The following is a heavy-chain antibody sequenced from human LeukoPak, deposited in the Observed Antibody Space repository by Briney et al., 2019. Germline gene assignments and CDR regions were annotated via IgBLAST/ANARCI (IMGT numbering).Heavy chain of an antibody. CDR1: GYTFTGYY. CDR2: MNPNSGNT. CDR3: ARGRATMVRGVIRQYYFDY. Sequence: GASVKVSCKASGYTFTGYYMHWVRQATGQGLEWMGWMNPNSGNTGYAQKFQGRVTMTRNTSISTAYMELSSLRSEDTAVYYCARGRATMVRGVIRQYYFDYWGQGTRVTVSS. V-gene: IGHV1-8*02. D-gene: IGHD3-10*01. J-gene: IGHJ4*02.